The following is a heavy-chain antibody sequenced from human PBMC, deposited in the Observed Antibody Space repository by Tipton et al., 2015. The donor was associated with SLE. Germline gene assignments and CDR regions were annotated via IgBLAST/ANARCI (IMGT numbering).Heavy chain of an antibody. V-gene: IGHV4-39*01. D-gene: IGHD3-3*01. CDR1: GGSISSSSYY. CDR2: IYYSGST. Sequence: LRLSCTVSGGSISSSSYYWGWIRQPPGKGLEWIGSIYYSGSTYYNPSLKSRVTISVDTSKNQFSLKLSSVTAADTAVHYCARPYYDFWRAYSGMDVWGQGTTVTVSS. J-gene: IGHJ6*02. CDR3: ARPYYDFWRAYSGMDV.